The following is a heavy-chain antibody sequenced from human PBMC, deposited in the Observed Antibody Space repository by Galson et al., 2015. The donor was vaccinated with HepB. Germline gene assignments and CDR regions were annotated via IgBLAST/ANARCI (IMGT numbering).Heavy chain of an antibody. J-gene: IGHJ5*02. D-gene: IGHD1-1*01. Sequence: SVKVSCKASGYTFSHNAIHWLRQAPGQRLERMGWNAGNGLTKYSQNFQARVTFTRDTSASTAYMELNTLTSEDTAVYYCARALLEGEASFDPWGRGTLVIVSS. CDR2: NAGNGLT. CDR3: ARALLEGEASFDP. V-gene: IGHV1-3*01. CDR1: GYTFSHNA.